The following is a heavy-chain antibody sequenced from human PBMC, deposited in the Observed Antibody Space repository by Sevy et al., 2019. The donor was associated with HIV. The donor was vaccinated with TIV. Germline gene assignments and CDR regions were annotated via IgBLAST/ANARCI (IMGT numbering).Heavy chain of an antibody. CDR1: GGSIGSNSFY. Sequence: SETLSLTCTVPGGSIGSNSFYWGWIRQPPGKELEWIGTVSYGGSTYYNPSLRSRVTISVDASKKQFSLKLSSVTAAATAVYYCARQKVRSAYYYDTSGRQGKADFDSWGQGTLVTVSS. D-gene: IGHD3-22*01. CDR3: ARQKVRSAYYYDTSGRQGKADFDS. V-gene: IGHV4-39*01. J-gene: IGHJ4*02. CDR2: VSYGGST.